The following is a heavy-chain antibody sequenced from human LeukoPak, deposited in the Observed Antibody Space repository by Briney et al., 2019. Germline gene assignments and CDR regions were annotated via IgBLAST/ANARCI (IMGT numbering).Heavy chain of an antibody. V-gene: IGHV3-7*01. D-gene: IGHD2-15*01. J-gene: IGHJ4*02. CDR1: GFTFDDYW. CDR3: TRVHGGYPFDS. CDR2: INQDGSEK. Sequence: GGSLRLSCGASGFTFDDYWMSWVRQAPGQGLEWVANINQDGSEKYYLDSAKGRFTISRDNARNSLYLQVNSLRAEDTAVYYCTRVHGGYPFDSWGQGTLVTVSS.